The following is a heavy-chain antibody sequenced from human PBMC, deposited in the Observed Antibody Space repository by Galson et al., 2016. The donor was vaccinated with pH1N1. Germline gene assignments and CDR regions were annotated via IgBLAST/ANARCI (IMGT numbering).Heavy chain of an antibody. CDR1: GGTSSSYT. D-gene: IGHD3-22*01. J-gene: IGHJ2*01. V-gene: IGHV1-69*08. Sequence: SVKVSCKASGGTSSSYTINWVRQAPGQGLEWMGRIIPIFDKPTYAQKFQGRVTITTDKSTSTTYMVLSSLRSEDTAVYYCARGGGTYYQTYWYFNLWGRGTLVTVSS. CDR2: IIPIFDKP. CDR3: ARGGGTYYQTYWYFNL.